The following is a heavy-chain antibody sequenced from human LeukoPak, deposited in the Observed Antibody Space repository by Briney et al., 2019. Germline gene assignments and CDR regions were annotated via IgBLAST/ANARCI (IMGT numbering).Heavy chain of an antibody. V-gene: IGHV4-39*01. CDR3: ARRKERGQPGDY. CDR1: GGSISSSSYY. Sequence: PSETLSLTCTVSGGSISSSSYYWGWIRQPPGKGLEWIGSIYYSGSTYYNPSLKSRVTISVDTSKNQFSLKLSSVTAADTAVYYCARRKERGQPGDYWGQGTLVTVSS. J-gene: IGHJ4*02. CDR2: IYYSGST. D-gene: IGHD1-26*01.